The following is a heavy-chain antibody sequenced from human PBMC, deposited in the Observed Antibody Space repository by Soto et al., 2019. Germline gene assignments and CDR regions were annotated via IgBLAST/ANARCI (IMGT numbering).Heavy chain of an antibody. V-gene: IGHV3-7*01. CDR2: IKQDGSED. CDR3: AIIAATGRGWDV. CDR1: GFTFSSYL. Sequence: EVQLVESGGGLGQPGGSLRLSCVDSGFTFSSYLMSWVSQAPVKGLEWVGNIKQDGSEDNYVDSLKGRFTISRDNAKNSMYLQMNSLRAEDTAVYYWAIIAATGRGWDVWGQGTTVVVSS. D-gene: IGHD6-13*01. J-gene: IGHJ6*02.